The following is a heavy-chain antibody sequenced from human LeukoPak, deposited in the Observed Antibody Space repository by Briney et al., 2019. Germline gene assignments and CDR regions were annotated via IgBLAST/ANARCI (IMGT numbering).Heavy chain of an antibody. CDR1: GYTFTGYY. J-gene: IGHJ6*03. CDR2: INPNSGGT. Sequence: GASVKVSCKASGYTFTGYYMHWVRQAPGQGLEWMGWINPNSGGTNYAQKFQGRVTMTRDTSISTAYMELSRLRSDDTAVYYCARTTMVRGYYYYIDVWGKGTTVTISS. D-gene: IGHD3-10*01. V-gene: IGHV1-2*02. CDR3: ARTTMVRGYYYYIDV.